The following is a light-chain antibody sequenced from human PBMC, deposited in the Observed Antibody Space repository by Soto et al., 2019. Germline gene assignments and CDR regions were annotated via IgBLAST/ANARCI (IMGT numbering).Light chain of an antibody. V-gene: IGKV1-17*01. J-gene: IGKJ1*01. CDR3: QQYKSYGT. Sequence: DIQMTQSPSSLSASVEDRVIITCRASQSISNHLNWYQQKPGKAPKLLIYAASSLETGVPSRFSGSGSGTEFTLTINSLQPDDFATYYCQQYKSYGTFGQGTKV. CDR1: QSISNH. CDR2: AAS.